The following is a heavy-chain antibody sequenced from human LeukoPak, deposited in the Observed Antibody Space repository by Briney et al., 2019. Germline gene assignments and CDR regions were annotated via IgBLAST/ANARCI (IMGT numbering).Heavy chain of an antibody. D-gene: IGHD3-9*01. CDR2: INHSGST. CDR1: GGSFSGYY. CDR3: ARGAEGSILTGYFYYFDY. J-gene: IGHJ4*02. Sequence: PSETLSLTCAVYGGSFSGYYWSWIRQPPGKGLEWIGEINHSGSTNYNPSLKSRVTISLDTSKNQFSLKLSSVTAADTAVYYCARGAEGSILTGYFYYFDYWGQGNLVTVSS. V-gene: IGHV4-34*01.